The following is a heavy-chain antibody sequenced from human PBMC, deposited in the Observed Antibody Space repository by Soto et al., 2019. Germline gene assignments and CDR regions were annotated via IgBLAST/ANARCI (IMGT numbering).Heavy chain of an antibody. V-gene: IGHV3-23*01. CDR1: EFPFSSYA. J-gene: IGHJ3*02. CDR3: AKDLPPIFGVAPGAFDI. CDR2: ISGSGSDT. D-gene: IGHD3-3*01. Sequence: LSLSCAASEFPFSSYAISWVRQAPGKGLEWVSGISGSGSDTHYADSVKGRFTISRDNSKNTLYLQMNSLRAEDTAVYYCAKDLPPIFGVAPGAFDIWGQGTMVTVSS.